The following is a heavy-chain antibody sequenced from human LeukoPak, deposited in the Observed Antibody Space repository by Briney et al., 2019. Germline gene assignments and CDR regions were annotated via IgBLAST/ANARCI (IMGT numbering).Heavy chain of an antibody. CDR3: ARDPRLVRTYSDYYYMDV. CDR1: GFTFSSYA. J-gene: IGHJ6*03. CDR2: ISGSGGST. V-gene: IGHV3-23*01. Sequence: PGGSLRLSCAASGFTFSSYAMSWVRQAPGKGLEWVSAISGSGGSTYYADSVKGRFTISRDNSKNTLYLQMNSLRAEDTAVYYCARDPRLVRTYSDYYYMDVWGKGTTVTVSS. D-gene: IGHD4-23*01.